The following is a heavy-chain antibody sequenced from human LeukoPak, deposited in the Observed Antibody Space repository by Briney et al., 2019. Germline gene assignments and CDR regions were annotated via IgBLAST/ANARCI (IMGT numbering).Heavy chain of an antibody. V-gene: IGHV3-21*01. Sequence: PGGSLRLSCAASGFTFSDYVMNWVRQAPRKGLEWVSYISSTSDYIYYADSVKGRFTISRDNAKNSLYLQMNNLRVEDTAVYYCASSVVRGQGTLVTVSS. CDR3: ASSVV. D-gene: IGHD2-21*01. CDR1: GFTFSDYV. J-gene: IGHJ4*02. CDR2: ISSTSDYI.